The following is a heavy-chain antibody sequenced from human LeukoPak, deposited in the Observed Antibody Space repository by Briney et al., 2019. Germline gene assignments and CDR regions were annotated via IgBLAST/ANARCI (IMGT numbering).Heavy chain of an antibody. V-gene: IGHV4-39*07. D-gene: IGHD2-15*01. CDR1: GGSISSSSYY. Sequence: PSETLSLTCTVSGGSISSSSYYWGWIRQPPGKGLEWIGSIYYIGSTYYNPSLKSRVTISVDTSKNQFSLKLSSVTAADTAVYYCARDLTVVAGSFDYWGQGTLVTVSS. J-gene: IGHJ4*02. CDR2: IYYIGST. CDR3: ARDLTVVAGSFDY.